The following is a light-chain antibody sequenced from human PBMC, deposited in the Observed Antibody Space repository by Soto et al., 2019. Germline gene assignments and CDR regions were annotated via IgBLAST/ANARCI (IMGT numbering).Light chain of an antibody. CDR3: HQYYSTPWT. V-gene: IGKV4-1*01. Sequence: DIVMTQSPDSLAVALGERATINCKSSQSVLYSPNNKNYLAWYQQKPGQPPKLLIYWASTRESGVPDRFSGSGSGTDFTLSISSLQAEGVAVYYCHQYYSTPWTFGQGTKVDIK. CDR2: WAS. CDR1: QSVLYSPNNKNY. J-gene: IGKJ1*01.